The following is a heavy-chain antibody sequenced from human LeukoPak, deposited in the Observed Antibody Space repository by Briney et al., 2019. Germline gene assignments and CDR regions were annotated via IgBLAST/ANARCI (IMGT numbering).Heavy chain of an antibody. V-gene: IGHV3-11*01. CDR3: ARLGREYELLGVFDY. Sequence: PGGSLRLSCAASGFTFSFYYMSWMRQAPGKGLEWVSYLSSSGSSIYYTDSVKGRFTISRDNAKNSLYLQMNSLRAEDTAVYCARLGREYELLGVFDYWGQGTLVTVSS. CDR2: LSSSGSSI. J-gene: IGHJ4*02. D-gene: IGHD2-2*01. CDR1: GFTFSFYY.